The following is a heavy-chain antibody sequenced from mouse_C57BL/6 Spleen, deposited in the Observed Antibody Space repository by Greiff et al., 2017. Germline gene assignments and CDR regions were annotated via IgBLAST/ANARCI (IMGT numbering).Heavy chain of an antibody. Sequence: DVMLVESGGGLVKPGGSLKLSCAASGFTFSSYAMSWVRQTPEKRLEWVATISDGGSYTYYPDNVKGRFTISRDNAKNNLYLQMSHLKSEDTAMYYCARALSLTLFAYWGQGTLVPVSA. V-gene: IGHV5-4*03. CDR2: ISDGGSYT. CDR1: GFTFSSYA. D-gene: IGHD1-3*01. CDR3: ARALSLTLFAY. J-gene: IGHJ3*01.